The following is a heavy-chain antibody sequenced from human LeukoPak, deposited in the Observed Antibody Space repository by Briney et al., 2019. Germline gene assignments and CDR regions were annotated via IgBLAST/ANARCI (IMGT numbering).Heavy chain of an antibody. J-gene: IGHJ4*02. CDR3: AGRGITGTSIDY. CDR2: IRGGGDGT. Sequence: TGGSLRLSCAASGFTFSGYAMCWVRQAPGKGLEWVSAIRGGGDGTFYADSVKGRFTISRDNSKNTLYLQMSSLRAEDTAIYFCAGRGITGTSIDYWGQGTLVTVSS. D-gene: IGHD1-7*01. CDR1: GFTFSGYA. V-gene: IGHV3-23*01.